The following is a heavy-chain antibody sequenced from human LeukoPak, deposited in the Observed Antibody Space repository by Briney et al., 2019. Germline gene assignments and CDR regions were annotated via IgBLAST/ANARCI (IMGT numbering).Heavy chain of an antibody. J-gene: IGHJ3*02. V-gene: IGHV4-28*03. D-gene: IGHD4-23*01. CDR3: ARVTNDFSGNGAFDI. CDR2: IYYSGST. CDR1: GYSISSSNW. Sequence: SETLSLTCAVSGYSISSSNWWGWIRQPPGKGLEWIGYIYYSGSTYYNPSLKSRVTMSVDTSKNQFSLKLSSVTAADTALYYCARVTNDFSGNGAFDIWGQGTMVTVSS.